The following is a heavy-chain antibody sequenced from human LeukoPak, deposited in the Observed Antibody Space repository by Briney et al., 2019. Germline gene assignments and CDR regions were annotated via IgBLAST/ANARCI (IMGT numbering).Heavy chain of an antibody. CDR2: ISYNGNNK. CDR1: GFTFSSFA. V-gene: IGHV3-30-3*01. Sequence: GGSLRLSCAASGFTFSSFAIHWVRQAPGKGLEWIAIISYNGNNKNYAESVKGRFTISRDNSKNTLSLQMSSLRAEDTAVYYCARGGTAMVNGAFDIWGQGTMVIVSS. CDR3: ARGGTAMVNGAFDI. J-gene: IGHJ3*02. D-gene: IGHD5-18*01.